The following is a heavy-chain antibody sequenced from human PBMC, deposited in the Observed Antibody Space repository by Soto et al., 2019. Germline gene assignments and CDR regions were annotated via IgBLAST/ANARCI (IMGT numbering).Heavy chain of an antibody. J-gene: IGHJ5*02. CDR2: IYYSGST. CDR3: ARALSTYYYDSSGYYHPPWFDP. CDR1: GGSISSGDYY. Sequence: SETLSLTCTVSGGSISSGDYYWSWIRQPPGKGLEWIGYIYYSGSTYYNPSLKSRVTISVDTSKNQFSLKLSSVTAADTAVYYCARALSTYYYDSSGYYHPPWFDPWGQGTLVTVS. D-gene: IGHD3-22*01. V-gene: IGHV4-30-4*01.